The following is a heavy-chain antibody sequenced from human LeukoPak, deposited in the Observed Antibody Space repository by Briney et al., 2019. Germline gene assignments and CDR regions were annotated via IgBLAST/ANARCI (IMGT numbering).Heavy chain of an antibody. V-gene: IGHV3-9*01. Sequence: PGGSLRLSCAASGFTFDDYAMHWVRQGPGKGLEWVSGISWNSGSIGYADSVKGRFTISRDNAKNSLYLQMNSLRAEDTALYYCAKDKGLRWELVWVFDYWGQGTLVTVSS. D-gene: IGHD1-26*01. J-gene: IGHJ4*02. CDR1: GFTFDDYA. CDR2: ISWNSGSI. CDR3: AKDKGLRWELVWVFDY.